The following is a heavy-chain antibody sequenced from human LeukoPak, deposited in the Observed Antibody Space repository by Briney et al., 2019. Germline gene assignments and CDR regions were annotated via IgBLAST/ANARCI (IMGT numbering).Heavy chain of an antibody. V-gene: IGHV3-7*01. CDR2: IKQDGSEK. CDR1: GFTFSSYW. J-gene: IGHJ3*02. CDR3: AREQWLRAVRYFDWHGAFDI. D-gene: IGHD3-9*01. Sequence: GGSLRLSCAASGFTFSSYWMSWVRQAPGKGLEWVANIKQDGSEKYYVDSVKGRFTISRDNAKNSLYLQMNSLRAEDTAVYYCAREQWLRAVRYFDWHGAFDIWGQGTMVTVSS.